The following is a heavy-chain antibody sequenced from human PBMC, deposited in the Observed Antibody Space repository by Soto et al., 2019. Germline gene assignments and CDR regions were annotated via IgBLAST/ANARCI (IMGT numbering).Heavy chain of an antibody. D-gene: IGHD3-3*01. V-gene: IGHV1-18*04. CDR2: ISAYNGNT. Sequence: QVQLVQSGAEVKKPGASVKVSCKASGYTFTSYGISWVRQAPGQGLEWMGWISAYNGNTNYAQKLQGRVTMTTDTSTSTAYMELRSLRSDDTAVYYCARMTYDDFGSGYYTWWFDPWGQGTLVTVSS. CDR1: GYTFTSYG. J-gene: IGHJ5*02. CDR3: ARMTYDDFGSGYYTWWFDP.